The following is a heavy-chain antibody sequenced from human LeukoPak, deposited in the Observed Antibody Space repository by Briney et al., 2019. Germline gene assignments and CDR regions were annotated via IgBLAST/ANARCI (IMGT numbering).Heavy chain of an antibody. J-gene: IGHJ6*03. CDR3: ARARGYQLSFYYMDV. V-gene: IGHV4-34*01. D-gene: IGHD2-2*01. Sequence: SETLSLTCAVYGGSFSGYYRSWIRQPPGKGLEWIGEINHSGSTNYNPSLKSRVTISVDTSKNQFSLKLSSVTAADTAMYYCARARGYQLSFYYMDVWGQGTTVTVSS. CDR2: INHSGST. CDR1: GGSFSGYY.